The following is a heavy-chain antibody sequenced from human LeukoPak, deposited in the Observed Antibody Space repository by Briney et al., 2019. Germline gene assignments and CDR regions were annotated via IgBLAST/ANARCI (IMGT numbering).Heavy chain of an antibody. CDR3: AREPKLGYSYGYDY. V-gene: IGHV3-7*01. J-gene: IGHJ4*02. Sequence: PGGSLRLSCAASGFTFSSYWMSWVRQAPGKGLEWVANIKQDGSEKYYVDSVKGRFTISRDNAKNSLYLRMNSLRAGDTAVYYCAREPKLGYSYGYDYWGQGTLVTVSS. CDR1: GFTFSSYW. CDR2: IKQDGSEK. D-gene: IGHD5-18*01.